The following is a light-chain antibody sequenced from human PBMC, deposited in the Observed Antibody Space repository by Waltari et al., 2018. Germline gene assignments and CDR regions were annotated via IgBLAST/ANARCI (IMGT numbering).Light chain of an antibody. J-gene: IGLJ3*02. Sequence: FRLSQPHSVSASPGQTVNISCTRPSRSFGSTYVHWYQQRPGSAPTIVIYEDDQRPSGVPDRFSGSIYSSSNSASLSISGLKAEDEADYFCQSYDNTNQVVFGGGTKLTVL. CDR2: EDD. V-gene: IGLV6-57*03. CDR1: SRSFGSTY. CDR3: QSYDNTNQVV.